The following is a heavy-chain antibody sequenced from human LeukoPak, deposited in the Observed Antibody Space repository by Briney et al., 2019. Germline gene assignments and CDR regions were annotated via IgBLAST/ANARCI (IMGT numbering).Heavy chain of an antibody. V-gene: IGHV3-20*04. D-gene: IGHD2-21*02. CDR1: GFTFSSYE. Sequence: GGSLRLSCAASGFTFSSYEMNWVRQAPGKGLEWVSGINWNGGSTGYADSVKGRFTISRDNAKNSLYLQMNSLRAEDTALYYCARDRGDIWVGLDAFDIWGQGTMVTVSS. CDR2: INWNGGST. CDR3: ARDRGDIWVGLDAFDI. J-gene: IGHJ3*02.